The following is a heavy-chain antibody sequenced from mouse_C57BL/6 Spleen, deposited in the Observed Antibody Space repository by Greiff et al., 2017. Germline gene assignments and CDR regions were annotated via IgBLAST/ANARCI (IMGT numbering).Heavy chain of an antibody. CDR3: ASDYYFDY. Sequence: ASGVDFSRYWMSWVRRAPGKGLEWIGEINPDSSTINYAPSLKDKFIISRDNAKNTLYLQMSKVRSEDTALYYCASDYYFDYWGQGTTLTVSS. V-gene: IGHV4-1*01. J-gene: IGHJ2*01. CDR1: GVDFSRYW. CDR2: INPDSSTI.